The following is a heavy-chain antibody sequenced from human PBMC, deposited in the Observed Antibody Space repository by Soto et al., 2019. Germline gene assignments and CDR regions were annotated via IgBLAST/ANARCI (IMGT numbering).Heavy chain of an antibody. CDR2: IGGRGDRT. V-gene: IGHV3-23*01. CDR3: ATKVVVADIGWFDS. D-gene: IGHD2-15*01. Sequence: GGSLRLSCAASGFTFNNYAMTWVRQTPGKALEWVSAIGGRGDRTYYAESVKGRFTSSRDNSKSTLYLQLNSLRAEDTAVYYCATKVVVADIGWFDSWGQGTLVTVSS. CDR1: GFTFNNYA. J-gene: IGHJ5*01.